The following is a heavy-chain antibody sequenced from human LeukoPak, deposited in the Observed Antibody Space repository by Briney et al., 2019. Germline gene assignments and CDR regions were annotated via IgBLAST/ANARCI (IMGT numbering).Heavy chain of an antibody. CDR1: GFSFNTYA. CDR3: AQQVGYCSSGSCYFTY. CDR2: ISNTGGST. D-gene: IGHD2-15*01. J-gene: IGHJ1*01. Sequence: GSLRLSCAASGFSFNTYAMSWVRQAPGKGLEWVSAISNTGGSTHYADSVKGRFTISRDKSKNTLSLQMNSLRAEDTAVYYCAQQVGYCSSGSCYFTYWGQGTLVTVSS. V-gene: IGHV3-23*01.